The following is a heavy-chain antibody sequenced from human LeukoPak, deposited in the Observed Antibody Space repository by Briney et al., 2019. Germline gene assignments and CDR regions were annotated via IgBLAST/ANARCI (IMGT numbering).Heavy chain of an antibody. J-gene: IGHJ6*04. V-gene: IGHV4-59*02. Sequence: SETLSLTFSVSGGPVSSYYWSWIRQPPGRGLEWIGYIFNTGITSYNPSLNSRVIISVDTSRNQFSLKIYSVTAADTAVYYCARNFPGRTEDVWGKGTTVTVSS. CDR2: IFNTGIT. CDR1: GGPVSSYY. CDR3: ARNFPGRTEDV.